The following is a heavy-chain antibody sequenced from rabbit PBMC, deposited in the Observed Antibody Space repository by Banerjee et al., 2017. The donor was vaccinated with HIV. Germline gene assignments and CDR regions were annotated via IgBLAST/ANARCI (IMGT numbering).Heavy chain of an antibody. Sequence: QEQLVESGGGLVQPGGSLKLTCTASGFIFSSYGMNWVRQAPGKGLEWIGYIDPVFGSTYYASWVNGRFTISSHNAQNTLYLQLNSLTAADTATYFCARDALNTYGYGYAIGSDLWGPGTLVTVS. CDR2: IDPVFGST. D-gene: IGHD6-1*01. J-gene: IGHJ6*01. CDR1: GFIFSSYG. CDR3: ARDALNTYGYGYAIGSDL. V-gene: IGHV1S47*01.